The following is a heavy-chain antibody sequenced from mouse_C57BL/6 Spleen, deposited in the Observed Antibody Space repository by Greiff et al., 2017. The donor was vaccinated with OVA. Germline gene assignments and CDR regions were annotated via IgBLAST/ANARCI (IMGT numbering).Heavy chain of an antibody. D-gene: IGHD1-1*01. CDR3: TEMGHYLYAMDY. CDR1: GYTFTSYW. V-gene: IGHV1-5*01. J-gene: IGHJ4*01. CDR2: IYPGNSDT. Sequence: EVQLQQSGTVLARPGASVKMSCKTSGYTFTSYWMHWVKQRPGQGLECIGAIYPGNSDTSYNQKFKGKAKLTAVTSASTAYMELSSLTNEDSAVYYCTEMGHYLYAMDYWGQGTSVTVSS.